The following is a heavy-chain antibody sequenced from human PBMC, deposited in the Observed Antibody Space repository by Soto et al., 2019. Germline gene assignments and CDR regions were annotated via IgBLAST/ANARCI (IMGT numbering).Heavy chain of an antibody. CDR2: IYYSGST. V-gene: IGHV4-59*05. D-gene: IGHD6-19*01. J-gene: IGHJ5*02. CDR3: ARHGQLYNSGWYLNWFDP. CDR1: GGSSSSYY. Sequence: SETLSLTCTVSGGSSSSYYWSWIRQPPGKGLEWIGSIYYSGSTYYNPSLKSRVTISVDTSKNQFSLKLSSVTAADTAVYYCARHGQLYNSGWYLNWFDPWGQGTLVTVSS.